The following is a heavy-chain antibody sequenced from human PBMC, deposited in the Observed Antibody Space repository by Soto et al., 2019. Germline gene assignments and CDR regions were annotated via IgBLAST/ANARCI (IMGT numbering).Heavy chain of an antibody. CDR1: GFTFSSYA. CDR2: ISGSGGST. CDR3: PKDSDQQLVHRWFDP. J-gene: IGHJ5*02. D-gene: IGHD6-13*01. V-gene: IGHV3-23*01. Sequence: PGGSLRLSCAASGFTFSSYAMGWVRQAPGKGLEWVSAISGSGGSTYYADSVKGRFTISRDNSKNTLYLQMNSLRAEDTAVYYCPKDSDQQLVHRWFDPWGQGTLVPVSS.